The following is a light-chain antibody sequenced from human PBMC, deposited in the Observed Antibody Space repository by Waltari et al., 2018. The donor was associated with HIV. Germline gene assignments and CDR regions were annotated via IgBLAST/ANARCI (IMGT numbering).Light chain of an antibody. Sequence: EIVLTQSPGTLSLSPGERATLSCSASQSVSYNYLAWYQQKPCQAQRLLIHGASSRATGIPDRFSGSGSGTDFTLTISRVEPEDVAVYYCHQYGLSPYNFGQGTKLQIK. V-gene: IGKV3-20*01. CDR1: QSVSYNY. J-gene: IGKJ2*01. CDR3: HQYGLSPYN. CDR2: GAS.